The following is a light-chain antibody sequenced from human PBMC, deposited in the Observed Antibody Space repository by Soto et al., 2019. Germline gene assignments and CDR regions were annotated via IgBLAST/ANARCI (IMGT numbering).Light chain of an antibody. CDR2: GAS. CDR1: QSVSTD. CDR3: HQYYDWPPWT. Sequence: EIVMTQSPATLSVSPGERASLSGRASQSVSTDLAWYQQKPAQAPRLLIYGASTRATGVPARFTGSGSGTEFTLTISSLQSEDFAVYYCHQYYDWPPWTFGQGTKVNIK. J-gene: IGKJ1*01. V-gene: IGKV3-15*01.